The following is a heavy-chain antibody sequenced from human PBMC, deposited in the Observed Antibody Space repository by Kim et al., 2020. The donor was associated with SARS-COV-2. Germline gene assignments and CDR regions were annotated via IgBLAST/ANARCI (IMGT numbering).Heavy chain of an antibody. CDR3: ARERGYCSSTSCYNVAFDI. Sequence: GGSLRLSCAASGFTFSSYSMNWVRQAPGKGLEWVSSISSSSSYIYYADSVKGRFTISRDNAKNSLYLQMNSLRAEDTAVYYCARERGYCSSTSCYNVAFDIWGQGTMVTVSS. V-gene: IGHV3-21*01. CDR2: ISSSSSYI. J-gene: IGHJ3*02. CDR1: GFTFSSYS. D-gene: IGHD2-2*02.